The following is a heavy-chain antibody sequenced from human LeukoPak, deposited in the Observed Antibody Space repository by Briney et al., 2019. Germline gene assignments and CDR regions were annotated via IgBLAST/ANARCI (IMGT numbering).Heavy chain of an antibody. V-gene: IGHV4-30-4*01. Sequence: PSETLSLTCTVSGGSISSGDYYWSWIRQPPGKGLEWIGYMYYSGSTYYKPSLKSRVTISTDTSKNQFSLKLSSVTAADTAVYYCVRRMVGAIRPSDYWGQGTLVTVSS. CDR1: GGSISSGDYY. CDR2: MYYSGST. D-gene: IGHD1-26*01. J-gene: IGHJ4*02. CDR3: VRRMVGAIRPSDY.